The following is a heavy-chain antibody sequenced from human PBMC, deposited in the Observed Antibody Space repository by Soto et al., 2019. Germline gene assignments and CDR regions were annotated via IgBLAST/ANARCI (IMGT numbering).Heavy chain of an antibody. CDR1: GFTFDDYA. Sequence: EVQLVESGGGLVQPGRSLRLSCAASGFTFDDYAMHWVRQAPGKGLEWVSGISWNSGSIGDADSVKGRWTISRDNAKNSLYLQMTSLRAEDTALYYCAKDNLGDYLEYFQHWGQGTLVTVSS. V-gene: IGHV3-9*01. CDR3: AKDNLGDYLEYFQH. J-gene: IGHJ1*01. D-gene: IGHD4-17*01. CDR2: ISWNSGSI.